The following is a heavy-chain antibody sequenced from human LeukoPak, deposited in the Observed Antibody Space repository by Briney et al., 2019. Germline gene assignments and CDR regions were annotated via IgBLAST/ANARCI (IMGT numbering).Heavy chain of an antibody. CDR3: ARDHDSSGYSSWDAFDI. J-gene: IGHJ3*02. CDR2: INPNSGGT. Sequence: GASVKVSCKASGYTFTGYYMHWVRQAPGQGLEWMGWINPNSGGTNYAQKFQGRVTMTRDTSISTAYMELSRLRSDDTAVYYCARDHDSSGYSSWDAFDIWGQGTMVTVSS. CDR1: GYTFTGYY. V-gene: IGHV1-2*02. D-gene: IGHD3-22*01.